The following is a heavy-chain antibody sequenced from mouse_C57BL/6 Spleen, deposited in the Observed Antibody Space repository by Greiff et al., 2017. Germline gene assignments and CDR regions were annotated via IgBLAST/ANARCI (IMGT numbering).Heavy chain of an antibody. CDR2: IDPSDSYT. Sequence: QVQLQQPGAELVRPGTSVKLSCKASGYTFTSYWMHWVKQRPGQGLEWIGVIDPSDSYTNYNQKFKGKATLTVDTSSSTAYMQLSSLTSEDSAVYYCARSFYDYDAVYYAMDYWGQGTSVTVSS. D-gene: IGHD2-4*01. V-gene: IGHV1-59*01. CDR1: GYTFTSYW. J-gene: IGHJ4*01. CDR3: ARSFYDYDAVYYAMDY.